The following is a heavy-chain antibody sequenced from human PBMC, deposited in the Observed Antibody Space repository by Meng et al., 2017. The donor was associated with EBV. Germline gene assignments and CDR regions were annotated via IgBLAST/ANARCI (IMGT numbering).Heavy chain of an antibody. CDR1: GGTFKSDA. V-gene: IGHV1-69*01. D-gene: IGHD3-10*01. CDR2: LIPMSGAP. Sequence: VRLEQSGAGVKKAGSAGKVSCSTSGGTFKSDAVRWVRQAPGQGLEWMGGLIPMSGAPHYAQKFQDRVTIIADESTSTHSMELNNLRSEDTAMYYCASESGRGFTPDYWGQGTLVTVSS. J-gene: IGHJ4*02. CDR3: ASESGRGFTPDY.